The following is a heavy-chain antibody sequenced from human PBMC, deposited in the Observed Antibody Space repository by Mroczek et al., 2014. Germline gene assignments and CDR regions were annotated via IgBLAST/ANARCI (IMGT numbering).Heavy chain of an antibody. D-gene: IGHD3-3*01. V-gene: IGHV4-34*01. CDR1: GGSFSGYY. CDR2: INHSGST. CDR3: AGPETLRILEVGKPSRHHKPSEYYYYYMDV. J-gene: IGHJ6*03. Sequence: QVQLQQWGAGLLKPSETLSLTCAVYGGSFSGYYWSWIRQPPGKGLEWIGEINHSGSTNYNPSLKSRVTISVDTSKNQFSLKLSSVTAADTAVYYCAGPETLRILEVGKPSRHHKPSEYYYYYMDV.